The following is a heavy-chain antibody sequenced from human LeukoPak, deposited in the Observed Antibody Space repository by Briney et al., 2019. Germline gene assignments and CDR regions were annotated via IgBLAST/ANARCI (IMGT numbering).Heavy chain of an antibody. CDR3: ARDMDSGPDFFDY. J-gene: IGHJ4*02. D-gene: IGHD1-26*01. Sequence: GASVKVSCKASGYTFTGYYMHWVRQAPGQGLEWMGWINPNTGGTSYAQKFQGRVTMTRDTSISTAYMELSRLRSDDTAVYHCARDMDSGPDFFDYWGLGTLVTVSS. V-gene: IGHV1-2*02. CDR1: GYTFTGYY. CDR2: INPNTGGT.